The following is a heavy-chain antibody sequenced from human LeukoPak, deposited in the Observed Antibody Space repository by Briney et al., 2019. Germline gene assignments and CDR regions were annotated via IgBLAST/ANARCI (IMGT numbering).Heavy chain of an antibody. CDR3: ARVIVGFDC. V-gene: IGHV1-18*01. D-gene: IGHD3-22*01. J-gene: IGHJ4*02. Sequence: GASVNVSCKASGYTFTTYDISWVRQAPGQGLEWMGWISGYSGKTNYAQKFQGRVTMTTDTSTSTAYMELRSLRSDDTAVYYCARVIVGFDCWGQGTLVTVSS. CDR1: GYTFTTYD. CDR2: ISGYSGKT.